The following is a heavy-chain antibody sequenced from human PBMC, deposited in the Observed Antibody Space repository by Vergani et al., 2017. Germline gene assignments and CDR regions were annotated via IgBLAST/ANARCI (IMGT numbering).Heavy chain of an antibody. Sequence: EVQLVESGGGLVKPGGSLRLSCAASGFTFSNAWMSWVRQAPGKGLEWVANINQGGSEKYYVDSVKGRFSISRDNVKNSLYLQMGSLRAEDTAVYYCAKDRGYNTNYFDYWGQGTLVTVSS. CDR3: AKDRGYNTNYFDY. J-gene: IGHJ4*02. CDR2: INQGGSEK. V-gene: IGHV3-7*01. CDR1: GFTFSNAW. D-gene: IGHD5-24*01.